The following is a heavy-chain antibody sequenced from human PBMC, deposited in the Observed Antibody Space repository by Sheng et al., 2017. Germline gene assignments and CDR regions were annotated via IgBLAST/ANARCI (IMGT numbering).Heavy chain of an antibody. V-gene: IGHV3-23*04. CDR2: ISGSGGST. CDR1: GFTFSSYA. Sequence: EVQLVESGGGLVQPWGSLRLSCAASGFTFSSYAMSWVRQAPGKGLEWVSAISGSGGSTYYADSVKGRFTISRDNSKNTLYLQMNSLRAEDTAVYYCAKEGIGVPADTEYFQHWGQGTLVTVSS. J-gene: IGHJ1*01. CDR3: AKEGIGVPADTEYFQH. D-gene: IGHD2-2*01.